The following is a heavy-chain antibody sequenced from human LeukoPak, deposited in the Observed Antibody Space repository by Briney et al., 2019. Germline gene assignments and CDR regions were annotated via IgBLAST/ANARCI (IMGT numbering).Heavy chain of an antibody. J-gene: IGHJ4*02. CDR1: GDSMSTYY. V-gene: IGHV4-59*08. D-gene: IGHD5-12*01. CDR3: ARHVRGYELP. Sequence: SETLSLTCTVSGDSMSTYYWSWIPQPPGRGLEWIGYIHSIGNTDSNPSLKSRATLSVDTSKNQFSLKLSFVTAADTAVYYCARHVRGYELPWGQGTLVTVSS. CDR2: IHSIGNT.